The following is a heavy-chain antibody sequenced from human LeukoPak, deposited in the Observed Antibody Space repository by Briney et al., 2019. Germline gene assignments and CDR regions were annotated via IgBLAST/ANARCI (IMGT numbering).Heavy chain of an antibody. CDR3: ARASQGGSGYYYPWYYGMDV. Sequence: ASVKVSCKASGYTFTSYYMHWVRQAPGQGLEWMGIINPSGGSTSYAQKFQGRVTVTRDTSTSTVYMELSSLRSEDTAVYYCARASQGGSGYYYPWYYGMDVWGQGTTVTVSS. D-gene: IGHD3-22*01. CDR1: GYTFTSYY. J-gene: IGHJ6*02. V-gene: IGHV1-46*01. CDR2: INPSGGST.